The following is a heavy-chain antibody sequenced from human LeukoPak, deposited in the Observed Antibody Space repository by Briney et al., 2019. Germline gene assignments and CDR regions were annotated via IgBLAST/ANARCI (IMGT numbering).Heavy chain of an antibody. CDR3: ARIAAAGFDY. D-gene: IGHD6-13*01. Sequence: SETLSLTCAVYGGSFSGYYWSWIRQPPGKGLEWIGEINHSGSTNYNPSLKSRVTISVDTSKNQFSLKLSSVTAADTAVYYCARIAAAGFDYWGQGTLVTVSS. V-gene: IGHV4-34*01. CDR1: GGSFSGYY. J-gene: IGHJ4*02. CDR2: INHSGST.